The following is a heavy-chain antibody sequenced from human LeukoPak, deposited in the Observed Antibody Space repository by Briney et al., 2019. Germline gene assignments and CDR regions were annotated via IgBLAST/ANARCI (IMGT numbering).Heavy chain of an antibody. CDR3: ARGLLNYDFWSGFDP. CDR2: IYYSGST. CDR1: GGSISSYP. J-gene: IGHJ5*02. V-gene: IGHV4-59*01. Sequence: SGTLSLTCTVSGGSISSYPWSWIRQPPGKGLEWFGYIYYSGSTNYNPSLKSRVTISADTSKNQFSLELSSVTAADTAVYYCARGLLNYDFWSGFDPWGQGTLVTVSS. D-gene: IGHD3-3*01.